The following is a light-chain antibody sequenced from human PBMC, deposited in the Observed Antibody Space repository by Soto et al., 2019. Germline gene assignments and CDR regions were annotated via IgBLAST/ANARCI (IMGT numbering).Light chain of an antibody. CDR3: RQRSNWPRFT. CDR2: DAS. V-gene: IGKV3-11*01. CDR1: QSVSSY. Sequence: EIVLTQSPATLSLSPGERATLSCRASQSVSSYLAWYQQKPGQAPRLLIYDASNRATGIPARFSGSGSGTDFTIPSSSLEPEDFSVYYCRQRSNWPRFTFGPGTKVDIK. J-gene: IGKJ3*01.